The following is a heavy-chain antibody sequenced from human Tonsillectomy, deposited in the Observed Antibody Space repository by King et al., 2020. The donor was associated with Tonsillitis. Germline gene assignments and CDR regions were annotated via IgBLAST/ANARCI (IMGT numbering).Heavy chain of an antibody. Sequence: VQLVEFGGGLVQPGGSLRLSCAASGFTFSSYDMHWVRHATGKGLEWVSAIGTAGDTYYPGSVKGRFTISRENAKNSLYLQMNSLRAGDTAVYYCAREGGDYYDSSGYYQAGAFDIWGQGTMVTVSS. CDR1: GFTFSSYD. J-gene: IGHJ3*02. D-gene: IGHD3-22*01. V-gene: IGHV3-13*01. CDR3: AREGGDYYDSSGYYQAGAFDI. CDR2: IGTAGDT.